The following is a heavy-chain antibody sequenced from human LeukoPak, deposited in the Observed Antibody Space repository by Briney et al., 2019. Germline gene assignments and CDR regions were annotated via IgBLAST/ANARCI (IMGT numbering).Heavy chain of an antibody. D-gene: IGHD3-22*01. CDR1: GFTFSSYW. V-gene: IGHV3-66*01. Sequence: GGSLRLSCAASGFTFSSYWMSWVRQAPGKGLEWVSLIDSGGFTYYADSVKGRFTISRDNSKNTLYLQMNSLRAEDTAVYFCANTYYYDGSGYYYLGWFDPWGQGTLVTVSS. CDR3: ANTYYYDGSGYYYLGWFDP. CDR2: IDSGGFT. J-gene: IGHJ5*02.